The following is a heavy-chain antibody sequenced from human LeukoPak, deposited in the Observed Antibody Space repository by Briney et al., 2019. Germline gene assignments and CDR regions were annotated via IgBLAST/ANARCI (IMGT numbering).Heavy chain of an antibody. CDR3: ARGLTLYDYVWGSYRYFFDY. D-gene: IGHD3-16*02. CDR1: GGSISSYY. CDR2: IYTSGST. V-gene: IGHV4-4*07. J-gene: IGHJ4*02. Sequence: SETLCLTCTDPGGSISSYYWSCIRQPAGKGLQWIARIYTSGSTTYNPSPKGRVTMPFDTTKNKFPVKLTSVTGAATPLHYCARGLTLYDYVWGSYRYFFDYWGQGTLVTVSS.